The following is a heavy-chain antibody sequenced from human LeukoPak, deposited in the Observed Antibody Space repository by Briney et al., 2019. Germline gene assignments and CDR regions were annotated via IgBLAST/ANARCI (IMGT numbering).Heavy chain of an antibody. CDR3: ARVWELSFDY. V-gene: IGHV3-53*01. CDR2: IYAGGST. Sequence: GGSLRISCAASGFTVSSDHMSWVRQAPGKGLEWVSVIYAGGSTYYADSVKGRFTISRDNFKNTVFLQMNSLRAEDTAVYYCARVWELSFDYWGQGTLVTVSS. CDR1: GFTVSSDH. D-gene: IGHD1-26*01. J-gene: IGHJ4*02.